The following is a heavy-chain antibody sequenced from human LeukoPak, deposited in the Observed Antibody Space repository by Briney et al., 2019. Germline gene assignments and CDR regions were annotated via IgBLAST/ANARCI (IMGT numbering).Heavy chain of an antibody. V-gene: IGHV1-46*03. Sequence: ASVKVPCKASGYTFTTYYVHWVRQAPGQGLEWMGFINPDGGSTSYAQKFQGRVTMTRVTSTSTVYMELSSLRSEDTAVYYCARNVDSGLDYWGRGTLVTVSS. CDR1: GYTFTTYY. J-gene: IGHJ4*02. CDR2: INPDGGST. D-gene: IGHD3-10*01. CDR3: ARNVDSGLDY.